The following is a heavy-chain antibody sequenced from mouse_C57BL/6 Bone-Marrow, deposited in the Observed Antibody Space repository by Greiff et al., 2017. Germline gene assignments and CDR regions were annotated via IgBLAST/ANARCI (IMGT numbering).Heavy chain of an antibody. V-gene: IGHV14-4*01. Sequence: VQLKQSGAELVRPGASVKLSCTASGFNIKDDYMHWVKQRPEQGLEWIGWIDPENGDTEYASKFQGKATITADTSSNTAYLQLSSLTSEDTAVYYCTTSYGSSYCDYWGQGTTLTVSS. D-gene: IGHD1-1*01. J-gene: IGHJ2*01. CDR3: TTSYGSSYCDY. CDR1: GFNIKDDY. CDR2: IDPENGDT.